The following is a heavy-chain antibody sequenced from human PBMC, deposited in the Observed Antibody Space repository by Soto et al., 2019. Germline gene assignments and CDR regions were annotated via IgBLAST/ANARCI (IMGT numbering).Heavy chain of an antibody. CDR1: GGSISSGGYY. CDR2: IYYSGST. D-gene: IGHD2-2*01. Sequence: PSETLSLTCTVSGGSISSGGYYWSWIRQHPGKGLEWIGYIYYSGSTYYNPSLKSRVTISVDTSKNQFSLKLSSVTAADTAVYYCARGYCSSTCCATYNWFDPWGQGTLVTVSS. V-gene: IGHV4-31*03. CDR3: ARGYCSSTCCATYNWFDP. J-gene: IGHJ5*02.